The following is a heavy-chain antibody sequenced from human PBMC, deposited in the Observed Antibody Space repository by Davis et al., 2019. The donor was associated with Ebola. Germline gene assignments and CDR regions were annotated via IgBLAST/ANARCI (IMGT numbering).Heavy chain of an antibody. J-gene: IGHJ4*02. V-gene: IGHV3-33*08. CDR2: IWYDGSNK. CDR1: GFTFSSYS. D-gene: IGHD2-2*01. Sequence: GESLKISCAASGFTFSSYSMNWVRQAPGKGLEWVAVIWYDGSNKYYADSVKGRFTISRDNSKNTLYLQMNSLRAEDTAVYYCARVDPARGDYFDYWGQGTLVTVSS. CDR3: ARVDPARGDYFDY.